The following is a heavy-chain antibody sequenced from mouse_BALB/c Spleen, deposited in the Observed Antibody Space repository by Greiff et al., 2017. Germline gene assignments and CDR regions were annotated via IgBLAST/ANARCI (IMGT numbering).Heavy chain of an antibody. CDR2: IRNKANGYTT. CDR3: ARVYGYLDY. V-gene: IGHV7-3*02. D-gene: IGHD2-10*02. J-gene: IGHJ2*01. Sequence: EVHLVESGGGLVQPGGSLRLSCATSGFTFTDYYMSWVRQPPGKALEWLGFIRNKANGYTTEYSASVKGRFTISRDNSQSILYLQMNTLRAEDSATYYCARVYGYLDYWGQGTTLTVSS. CDR1: GFTFTDYY.